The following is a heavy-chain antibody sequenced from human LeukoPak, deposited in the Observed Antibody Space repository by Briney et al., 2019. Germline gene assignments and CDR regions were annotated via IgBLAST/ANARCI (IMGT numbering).Heavy chain of an antibody. V-gene: IGHV4-34*01. CDR1: GGSFSGYY. CDR2: INHSGST. CDR3: ARQSSSGLDC. J-gene: IGHJ4*02. Sequence: TSETRSLTCAVYGGSFSGYYWSWIRQPPGKGLEWIGEINHSGSTNYNPSLKSRVTISVDTSKNQFSLKLSSVTAADTAVYYCARQSSSGLDCWGQGTLVTVSS. D-gene: IGHD6-19*01.